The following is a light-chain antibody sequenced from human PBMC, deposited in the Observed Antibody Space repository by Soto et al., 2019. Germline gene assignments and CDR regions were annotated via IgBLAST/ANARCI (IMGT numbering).Light chain of an antibody. Sequence: NSMLTQPHSVSESPGKTVTISCTGSSGSIASNYVQWYQQRPGSAPTTVIYEDNQRPSGVPDRFSGSIDSSSNSASLTISGLKTEDEADYYCQSYDSSNYVFGTGTKVTVL. V-gene: IGLV6-57*02. J-gene: IGLJ1*01. CDR3: QSYDSSNYV. CDR1: SGSIASNY. CDR2: EDN.